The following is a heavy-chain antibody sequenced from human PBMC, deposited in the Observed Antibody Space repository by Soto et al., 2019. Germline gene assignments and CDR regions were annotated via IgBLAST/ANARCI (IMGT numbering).Heavy chain of an antibody. CDR1: GGTFSSYA. CDR2: IIPIFGTA. J-gene: IGHJ4*02. D-gene: IGHD5-18*01. V-gene: IGHV1-69*13. Sequence: SVKVSCKASGGTFSSYAISWVRQAPVQGLEWMGGIIPIFGTANYAQKFQGRVTITADESTSTAYMELSSLRSEDTAVYYCARRGLTAMDAYYFDYWGQGTLVTVSS. CDR3: ARRGLTAMDAYYFDY.